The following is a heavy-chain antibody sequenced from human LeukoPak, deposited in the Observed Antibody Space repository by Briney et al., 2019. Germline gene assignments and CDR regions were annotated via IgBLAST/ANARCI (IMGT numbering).Heavy chain of an antibody. D-gene: IGHD3-22*01. CDR1: GGSISSSSYY. Sequence: SETLSLTCTVSGGSISSSSYYWGWIRQPPGKGLEWIGSIYYSGSTYYNPSLKSRVTISVDTSKNQFSLKLSSVTAADTAVYYCARQVTVYYYDSSGYYYSYPLAFDYWGQGTLDTVSS. V-gene: IGHV4-39*01. J-gene: IGHJ4*02. CDR3: ARQVTVYYYDSSGYYYSYPLAFDY. CDR2: IYYSGST.